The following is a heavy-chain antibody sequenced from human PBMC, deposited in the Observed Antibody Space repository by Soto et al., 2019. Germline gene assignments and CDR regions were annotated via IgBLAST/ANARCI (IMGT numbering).Heavy chain of an antibody. J-gene: IGHJ6*02. V-gene: IGHV3-23*01. CDR3: AKGTNVDPYYYYAMDV. Sequence: EVQLLESGGGLVQPGGSLRLSCAASGFTFSNYAMSWVRQAPGKGLEWVSAISGSGSSIYYADSVKGRFTISRDNSKKTLYLQVNSLRAEDTALYYCAKGTNVDPYYYYAMDVWGQGTTVTVSS. CDR1: GFTFSNYA. CDR2: ISGSGSSI.